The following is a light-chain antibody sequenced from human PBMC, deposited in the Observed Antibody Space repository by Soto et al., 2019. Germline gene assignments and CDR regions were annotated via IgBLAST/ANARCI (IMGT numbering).Light chain of an antibody. CDR1: SSDVGSYDH. CDR2: DVS. Sequence: QSALTQPPSASGSPGQSVTISCAGTSSDVGSYDHVSWYQQHPGKAPKLMIYDVSKRPSGVPDRFSGSKSGNAASLTVSGRQTEDEADYDCSSFAGSNNVVFGGGTKVTVL. J-gene: IGLJ3*02. V-gene: IGLV2-8*01. CDR3: SSFAGSNNVV.